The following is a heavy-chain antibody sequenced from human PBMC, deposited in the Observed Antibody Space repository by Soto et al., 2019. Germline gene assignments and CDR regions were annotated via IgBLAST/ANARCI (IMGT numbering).Heavy chain of an antibody. CDR3: AKYRHPDGIWTFDY. CDR2: IKAHDANR. CDR1: GFSFSSYT. D-gene: IGHD3-9*01. J-gene: IGHJ4*02. V-gene: IGHV3-23*01. Sequence: GGSLRLSCAAFGFSFSSYTMNWVRQTPGRGLEGVSVIKAHDANRFYADSVKGRFTISKYDSKNMVFLKMNTLRAEDTAVYFCAKYRHPDGIWTFDYWGQGTLVTVSS.